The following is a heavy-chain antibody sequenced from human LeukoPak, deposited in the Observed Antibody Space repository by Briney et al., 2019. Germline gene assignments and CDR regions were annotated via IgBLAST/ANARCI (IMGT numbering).Heavy chain of an antibody. CDR2: ISGSGGST. D-gene: IGHD1-26*01. Sequence: PGGSLRLSCAASGLTFSSYAMSWVRQAPGKGLEWVSAISGSGGSTYYADSLKGRFTISRDNSKNTLYLQMSSLRAEDTAIYYCAKDWSCDYWGQGTLVTVSS. J-gene: IGHJ4*02. CDR3: AKDWSCDY. V-gene: IGHV3-23*01. CDR1: GLTFSSYA.